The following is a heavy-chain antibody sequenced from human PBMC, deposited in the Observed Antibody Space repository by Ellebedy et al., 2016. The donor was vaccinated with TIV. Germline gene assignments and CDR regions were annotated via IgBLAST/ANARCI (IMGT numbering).Heavy chain of an antibody. V-gene: IGHV4-39*07. CDR1: GDSITSSTYL. Sequence: MPSETLSLTCTVSGDSITSSTYLWGWIRQPPGKGLEWIATIHYSGTTYYNPSLKSRVTISVTTSNNQVSLKLSSVTAADTAVYYCARGLARDYWGQGTLVTVSS. CDR2: IHYSGTT. J-gene: IGHJ4*02. CDR3: ARGLARDY.